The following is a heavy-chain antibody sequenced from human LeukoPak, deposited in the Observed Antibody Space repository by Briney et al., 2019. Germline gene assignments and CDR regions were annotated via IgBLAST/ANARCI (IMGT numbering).Heavy chain of an antibody. V-gene: IGHV4-4*07. CDR2: IYSCGRT. Sequence: SETLSLTCSVSGASISAYHWSWIRQPAGKGLEWIGRIYSCGRTNYIPSLKSRLTMSVDTSKNQFSLKLNSVTAADTAVYYCARDYSYPDYWGQGTLVTVSS. J-gene: IGHJ4*02. D-gene: IGHD5-18*01. CDR3: ARDYSYPDY. CDR1: GASISAYH.